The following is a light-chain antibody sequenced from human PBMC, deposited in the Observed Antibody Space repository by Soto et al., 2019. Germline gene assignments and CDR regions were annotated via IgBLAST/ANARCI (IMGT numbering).Light chain of an antibody. CDR2: GAS. V-gene: IGKV3-15*01. Sequence: EMVMTQSPATLSVSPGDSATLSCRASQSVSGNLAWYQQNPGQAPRLLIYGASTRATGIPARFSGSGSGTDFTLTISRLEPEDFAVYYCQQYGSSGTFGQGTKVDIK. CDR3: QQYGSSGT. J-gene: IGKJ1*01. CDR1: QSVSGN.